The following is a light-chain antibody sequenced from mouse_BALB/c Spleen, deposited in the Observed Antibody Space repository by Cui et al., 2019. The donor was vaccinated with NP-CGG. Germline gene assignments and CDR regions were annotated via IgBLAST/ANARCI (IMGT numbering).Light chain of an antibody. V-gene: IGLV1*01. CDR3: ALWYSNHWV. Sequence: QAVVTQESALTTSPGETVTLTCRSNTGAVTTSNYANWVQEKPDHLFTGLIGGPNNRAPGVPARFSGSLIGDKAALTITGAQTEDEAIYFCALWYSNHWVFGGGTKLTVL. J-gene: IGLJ1*01. CDR2: GPN. CDR1: TGAVTTSNY.